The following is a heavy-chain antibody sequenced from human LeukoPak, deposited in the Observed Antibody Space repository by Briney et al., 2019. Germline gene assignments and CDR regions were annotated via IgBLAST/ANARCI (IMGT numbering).Heavy chain of an antibody. CDR2: IKSKTDGGTT. V-gene: IGHV3-15*01. D-gene: IGHD5-12*01. J-gene: IGHJ4*02. Sequence: PGGSLRLSCAASGFTFSSYGMHWVRQAPGKGLEWVGRIKSKTDGGTTDYAAPVKGRFTISRDDSKNTLYLQMNSLKTEDTAVYYCTTADRGYSGYEPFDYWGQGTLVTVSS. CDR3: TTADRGYSGYEPFDY. CDR1: GFTFSSYG.